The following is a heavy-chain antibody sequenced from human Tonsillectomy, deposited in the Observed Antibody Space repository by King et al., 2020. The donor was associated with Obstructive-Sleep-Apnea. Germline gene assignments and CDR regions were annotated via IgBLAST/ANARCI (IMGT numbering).Heavy chain of an antibody. J-gene: IGHJ4*02. CDR1: GFTFSSDA. D-gene: IGHD5-12*01. Sequence: QLVQSGGGLVQPGGSLRLSCSDSGFTFSSDAMHWVRQAPGKGGEYGSAISKNGGRTYYADSVKGRFTISRDNSKNTLYLHMRSLRAEDTAVYYCFSTWIYLYWRQGILVTVSS. CDR2: ISKNGGRT. CDR3: FSTWIYLY. V-gene: IGHV3-64D*06.